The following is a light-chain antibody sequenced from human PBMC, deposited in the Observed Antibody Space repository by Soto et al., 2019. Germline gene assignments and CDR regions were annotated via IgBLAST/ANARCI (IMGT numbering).Light chain of an antibody. V-gene: IGKV3-20*01. CDR2: GAS. CDR3: QQYGSSPLT. Sequence: EIVLTQSPGTLSLSPGERATLSCRASQSVSSSYLAWYQQKPGQAPRLLIYGASSRATGIPDRFSGSGSGTDVTLTISRLEPEELAVYYGQQYGSSPLTFGGGTKVEIK. J-gene: IGKJ4*01. CDR1: QSVSSSY.